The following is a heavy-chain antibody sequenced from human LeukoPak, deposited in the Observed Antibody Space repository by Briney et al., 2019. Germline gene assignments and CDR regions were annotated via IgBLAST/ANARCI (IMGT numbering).Heavy chain of an antibody. CDR1: GYTFTGYY. D-gene: IGHD3-22*01. CDR3: ARDHRRYDSSGYYYGVY. Sequence: ASVKVSCKASGYTFTGYYMHWVRQAPGQGLEWMGWISAYNGNTNYAQKLQGRVTMTTDTSTSTAYMELRSLRSDDTAVYYCARDHRRYDSSGYYYGVYWGQGTLVTVSS. J-gene: IGHJ4*02. V-gene: IGHV1-18*04. CDR2: ISAYNGNT.